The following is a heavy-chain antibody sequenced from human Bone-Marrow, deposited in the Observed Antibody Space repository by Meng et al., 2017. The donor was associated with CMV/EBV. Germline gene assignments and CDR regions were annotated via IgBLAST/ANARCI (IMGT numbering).Heavy chain of an antibody. V-gene: IGHV4-34*01. J-gene: IGHJ6*02. D-gene: IGHD1-7*01. Sequence: SETLSLTCAVYGGSFSGYYWSWIRQPPGEGLEWIGEINHSGSTNYNPSLKSRVTISVDTSKNQFSLKLSSVTAADTAVYYCARDFRVRSGTGGMDVWGQGTTVTVSS. CDR1: GGSFSGYY. CDR3: ARDFRVRSGTGGMDV. CDR2: INHSGST.